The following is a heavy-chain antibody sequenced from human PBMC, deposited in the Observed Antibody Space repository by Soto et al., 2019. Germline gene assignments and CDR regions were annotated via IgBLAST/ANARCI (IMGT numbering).Heavy chain of an antibody. Sequence: QVQLVESGGGVVQPGRSLRLSCAASGFTFSSYAMHWVRQAPGKGLEWVAVISYDGSNKYYADSVKGRFTISRDNSKNTLYLQMNSLRAEDTAVYYCAREGYDSSGPFDYWGQGTLVTVSS. V-gene: IGHV3-30-3*01. CDR2: ISYDGSNK. D-gene: IGHD3-22*01. J-gene: IGHJ4*02. CDR1: GFTFSSYA. CDR3: AREGYDSSGPFDY.